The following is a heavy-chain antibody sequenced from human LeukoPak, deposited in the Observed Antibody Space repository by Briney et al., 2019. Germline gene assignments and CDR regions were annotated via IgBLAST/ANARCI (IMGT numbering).Heavy chain of an antibody. J-gene: IGHJ5*02. Sequence: ASVKVSCKASGYTFTDYYLHWVRQAPGQGLEWMGWINPNSGGANFALNLQGRVTMTRATSISTAYMELSRLTSGDTAVYYCARGVGSSWFDPWGQGTLVNVSS. CDR3: ARGVGSSWFDP. CDR1: GYTFTDYY. D-gene: IGHD6-13*01. CDR2: INPNSGGA. V-gene: IGHV1-2*02.